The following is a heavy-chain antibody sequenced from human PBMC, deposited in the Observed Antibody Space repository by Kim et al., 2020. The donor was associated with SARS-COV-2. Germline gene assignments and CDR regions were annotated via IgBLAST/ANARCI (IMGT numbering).Heavy chain of an antibody. J-gene: IGHJ4*02. CDR3: ARRGSSGWFDY. CDR2: IYYSGST. V-gene: IGHV4-39*01. Sequence: SETLSLTCTVSGGSISSSSYYWGWIRQPPGKGLEWIGSIYYSGSTYYNPSLKSRVTISVDTSKNQFSLKLSSVTAADTAVYYCARRGSSGWFDYWGRGTL. CDR1: GGSISSSSYY. D-gene: IGHD6-19*01.